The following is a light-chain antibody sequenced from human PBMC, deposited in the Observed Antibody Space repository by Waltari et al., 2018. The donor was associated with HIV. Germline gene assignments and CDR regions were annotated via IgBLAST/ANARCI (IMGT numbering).Light chain of an antibody. Sequence: QSVLTQPPSASGTPGQRIIISCSGSTSNIGTHNVNWYQQLPGTTPRLLMHSNSRRPSGGPGRFSGSRCGTSASLAISGLQSEDEADYYCSAWDASLGAWMFGGGTKLTVL. CDR1: TSNIGTHN. CDR3: SAWDASLGAWM. CDR2: SNS. J-gene: IGLJ3*02. V-gene: IGLV1-44*01.